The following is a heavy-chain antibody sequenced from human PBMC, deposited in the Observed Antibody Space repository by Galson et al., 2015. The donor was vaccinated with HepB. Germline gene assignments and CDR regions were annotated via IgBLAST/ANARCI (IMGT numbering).Heavy chain of an antibody. CDR3: ASHTAMANYYYYYMDV. CDR1: GYTFTSYY. D-gene: IGHD5-18*01. CDR2: INPSGGST. Sequence: SVKVSCKASGYTFTSYYMHWVRQAPGQGLEWMGIINPSGGSTSYAQKFQGRVTMTRDTSTSTVYMELSSLRSEDTAVYYCASHTAMANYYYYYMDVWGKGTTVTVSS. V-gene: IGHV1-46*01. J-gene: IGHJ6*03.